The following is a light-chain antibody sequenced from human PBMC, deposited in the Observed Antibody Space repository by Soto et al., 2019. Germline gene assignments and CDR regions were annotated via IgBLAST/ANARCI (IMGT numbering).Light chain of an antibody. CDR1: QSVNSN. Sequence: ETVMTQSPATLSVSPGERATLSCRASQSVNSNLAWYQQKPGQAPRFLIYGASTRGAGIPARFSGSGSGTEFTLTISSLQSEDFAVYYCQQYNGWPLTFGQGTKVDIK. J-gene: IGKJ1*01. CDR3: QQYNGWPLT. V-gene: IGKV3-15*01. CDR2: GAS.